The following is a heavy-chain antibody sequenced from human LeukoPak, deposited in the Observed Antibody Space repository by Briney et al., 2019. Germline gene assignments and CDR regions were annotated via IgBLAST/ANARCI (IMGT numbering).Heavy chain of an antibody. Sequence: SETLSLTCTVSGGSISNHYWSWIRQPPGKGPEWIGYSYYTGSTNYNPALNSRVTISVDTSTHQFSLRLTSVTAADTAVYYCARGWGYFDYWGQGTLVPVSS. V-gene: IGHV4-59*11. CDR3: ARGWGYFDY. J-gene: IGHJ4*02. CDR2: SYYTGST. D-gene: IGHD7-27*01. CDR1: GGSISNHY.